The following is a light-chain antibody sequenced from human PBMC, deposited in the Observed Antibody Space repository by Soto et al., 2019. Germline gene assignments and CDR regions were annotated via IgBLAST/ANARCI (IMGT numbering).Light chain of an antibody. J-gene: IGLJ3*02. Sequence: QSVLTQPPSVSVAPGQRVTISCTGSSSNIGAGSDLHWYQQLPGTAPKLLIYGNSKRPSGVPDRFSGSKSGTSASPAITWLQAEDEADYYCQSYDSSLSGSVFGGGTKLTVL. CDR2: GNS. CDR1: SSNIGAGSD. CDR3: QSYDSSLSGSV. V-gene: IGLV1-40*01.